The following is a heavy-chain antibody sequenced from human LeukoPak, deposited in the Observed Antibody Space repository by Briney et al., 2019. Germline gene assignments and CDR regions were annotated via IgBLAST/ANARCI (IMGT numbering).Heavy chain of an antibody. V-gene: IGHV3-30*18. CDR2: ISYDGSNK. J-gene: IGHJ4*02. Sequence: TGGSLRLSCAASGFTFSSYGMHWVRQAPGKGLEWVAVISYDGSNKYYADSVKGRFTISRDNSKNTLYLQMNSLRAEDTAVYYCAKEGGAGWYPYFDYWGQGTLVTVSS. CDR3: AKEGGAGWYPYFDY. D-gene: IGHD6-19*01. CDR1: GFTFSSYG.